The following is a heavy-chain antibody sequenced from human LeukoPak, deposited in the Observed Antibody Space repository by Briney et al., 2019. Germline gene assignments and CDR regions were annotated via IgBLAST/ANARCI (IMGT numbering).Heavy chain of an antibody. CDR1: GFTFSSYN. CDR3: VRDGSSGYDP. CDR2: ISSSTVYI. Sequence: GGSLRLSCAASGFTFSSYNMNWVRQAPGKGLEWVSFISSSTVYIYYADSVKGRFTISRDNAKNSLYLQMNSLRAEDTAVYYCVRDGSSGYDPWGQGTLVTVSS. J-gene: IGHJ5*02. D-gene: IGHD5-12*01. V-gene: IGHV3-21*01.